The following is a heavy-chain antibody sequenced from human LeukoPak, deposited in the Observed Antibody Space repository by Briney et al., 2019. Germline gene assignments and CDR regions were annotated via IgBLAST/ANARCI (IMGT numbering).Heavy chain of an antibody. Sequence: GGSLRLSCAASGFTFSTYEMKWVRQALGKGLEWVSYITGSGSPIYYADFVKGRFTISRDNAKNSLSLQMNSLRADDTAIYFCVTHSSSADYWGQGTLVTVSS. V-gene: IGHV3-48*03. J-gene: IGHJ4*02. CDR3: VTHSSSADY. D-gene: IGHD6-6*01. CDR2: ITGSGSPI. CDR1: GFTFSTYE.